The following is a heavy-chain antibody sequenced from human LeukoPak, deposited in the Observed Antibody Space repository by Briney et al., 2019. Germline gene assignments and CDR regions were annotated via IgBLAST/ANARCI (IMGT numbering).Heavy chain of an antibody. CDR3: AREFDSSGYYLYAIDY. D-gene: IGHD3-22*01. Sequence: PSETLSLTCTVSGGSISSSPYYWGWIRQPPEKGLEWIGSIHYSGSTYYNPSLKSRVTISVDTSKNQFSLKLSSVTAADTAVYYCAREFDSSGYYLYAIDYWGQGTLVTVSS. J-gene: IGHJ4*02. CDR2: IHYSGST. CDR1: GGSISSSPYY. V-gene: IGHV4-39*07.